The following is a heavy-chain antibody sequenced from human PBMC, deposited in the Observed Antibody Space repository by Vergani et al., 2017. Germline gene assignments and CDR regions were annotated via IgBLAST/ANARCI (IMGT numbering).Heavy chain of an antibody. CDR1: GYIFTSYA. Sequence: QVQLVQSGSELKKPGASVKVSCKASGYIFTSYAMNWVRQAPGQGLEWMGGIIPIFGTANYAQKFQGRVTITADESTSTAYMELSSLRSEDTAVYYCARSMRFGSDNWFDPWGQGTLVTVSS. CDR2: IIPIFGTA. CDR3: ARSMRFGSDNWFDP. V-gene: IGHV1-69*01. J-gene: IGHJ5*02. D-gene: IGHD3-10*01.